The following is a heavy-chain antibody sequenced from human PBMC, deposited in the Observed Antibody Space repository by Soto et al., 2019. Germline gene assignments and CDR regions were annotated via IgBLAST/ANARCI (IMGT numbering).Heavy chain of an antibody. CDR3: AKLGLGGQLLSPFDY. J-gene: IGHJ4*02. Sequence: VQLVESGGGLVQPGGSLRLSCAASGFAFSSYGMHWVRQAPGKGLEWVAVISYDGSNKYYADSVKGRFTISRDNSKNTLYLQMNSLRAEDTAVYYCAKLGLGGQLLSPFDYWGQGTLVTVSS. CDR1: GFAFSSYG. D-gene: IGHD2-2*01. CDR2: ISYDGSNK. V-gene: IGHV3-30*18.